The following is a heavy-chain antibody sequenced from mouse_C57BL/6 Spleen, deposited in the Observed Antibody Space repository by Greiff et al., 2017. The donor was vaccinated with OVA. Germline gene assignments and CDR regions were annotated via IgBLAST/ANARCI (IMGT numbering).Heavy chain of an antibody. J-gene: IGHJ3*01. V-gene: IGHV1-82*01. Sequence: VKLMESGPELVKPGASVKISCKASGYAFSSSWMNWVKQRPGKGLEWIGRIYPGDGDTNYNGKFKGKATLTADKSSSTAYMQLSSLTSEDSAVYFCASYYSNYEGFAYWGQGTLVTVSA. D-gene: IGHD2-5*01. CDR3: ASYYSNYEGFAY. CDR1: GYAFSSSW. CDR2: IYPGDGDT.